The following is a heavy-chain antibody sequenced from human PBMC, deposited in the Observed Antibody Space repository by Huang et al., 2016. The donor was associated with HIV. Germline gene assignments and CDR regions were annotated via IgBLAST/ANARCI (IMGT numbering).Heavy chain of an antibody. V-gene: IGHV3-30*18. CDR3: AKDGRGSGTYYDYFEY. CDR2: ISYDGSSK. Sequence: QVQLVESGGGVVQPGRSLRLSCAAFGFTFNKFDMHWVRQAPGEGLELVEIISYDGSSKYPADSVKGRITISRDNSKNTVYLQMNSLRVEDTAVYYCAKDGRGSGTYYDYFEYWGQGTLVTVSS. CDR1: GFTFNKFD. J-gene: IGHJ4*02. D-gene: IGHD1-26*01.